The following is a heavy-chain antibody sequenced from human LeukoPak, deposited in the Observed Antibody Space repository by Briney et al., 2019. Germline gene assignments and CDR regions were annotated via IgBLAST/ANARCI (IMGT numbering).Heavy chain of an antibody. D-gene: IGHD3-10*01. CDR2: IYYSGNT. J-gene: IGHJ4*02. Sequence: SGTLSLTCTVSGGSMRGLYLSWIRQSPGMGLEWIGYIYYSGNTNYNPSLKSRVTISLDTSRSQSSLKLTSVTAADTAVYYCARRPGYYFDYWGQGILVTVSS. CDR3: ARRPGYYFDY. CDR1: GGSMRGLY. V-gene: IGHV4-59*01.